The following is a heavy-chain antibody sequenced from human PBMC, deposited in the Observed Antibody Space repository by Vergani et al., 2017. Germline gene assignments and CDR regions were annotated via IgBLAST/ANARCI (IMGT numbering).Heavy chain of an antibody. CDR1: VASVNSYY. CDR2: VSFRGDT. J-gene: IGHJ4*02. Sequence: QVKLQESGPGLVKPSETLSLTCTVSVASVNSYYWSWIRQPPGKGLDWMGYVSFRGDTLYDPSVKGRMTISLNTSSNQFSLYLTSVTAADTAVYYFARSRIYYGAGSPDYWGQGTLVTVSS. D-gene: IGHD3-10*01. V-gene: IGHV4-59*02. CDR3: ARSRIYYGAGSPDY.